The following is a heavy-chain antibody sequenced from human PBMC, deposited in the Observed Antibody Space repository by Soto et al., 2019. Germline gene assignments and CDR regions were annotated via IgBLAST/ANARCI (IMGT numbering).Heavy chain of an antibody. CDR3: AIECGSSGELTRYFDH. J-gene: IGHJ4*02. D-gene: IGHD3-10*01. Sequence: EVQLVESGGVLVQPGGSLRLSCAASGFTFTNHAMSWVRQAPGKGLEWVSIISGSGGGKYYVDSVKGRFTISRDNSENTMYLQMNSLRAEDTAMYFCAIECGSSGELTRYFDHWGQGTLVTVSS. CDR1: GFTFTNHA. V-gene: IGHV3-23*04. CDR2: ISGSGGGK.